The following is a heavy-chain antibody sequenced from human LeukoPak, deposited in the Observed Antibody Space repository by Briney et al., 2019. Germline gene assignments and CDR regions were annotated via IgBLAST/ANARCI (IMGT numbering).Heavy chain of an antibody. D-gene: IGHD3-3*01. CDR1: GGSFSGYY. Sequence: KASETLSLTCAVYGGSFSGYYWSWIRQPPGKGLEWIGEINHSGSTNYNPSLKSRVTISVDTSKNQFSLKLSSVTAADTAVYYCARLKVLWSGYGPFDYWGQGTLVTVSS. J-gene: IGHJ4*02. CDR3: ARLKVLWSGYGPFDY. CDR2: INHSGST. V-gene: IGHV4-34*01.